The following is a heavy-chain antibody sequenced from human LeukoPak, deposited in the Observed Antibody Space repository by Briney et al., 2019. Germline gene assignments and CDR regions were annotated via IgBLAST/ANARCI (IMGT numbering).Heavy chain of an antibody. CDR1: GGSISSSSYY. V-gene: IGHV4-39*07. CDR2: IYYSGST. Sequence: LETLSLTCSVSGGSISSSSYYWGWIRQPPGKGLEWIGSIYYSGSTYYNPSLKSRVTISVDTSKNQFSLKLSSVTAADTAVYYCARGMGGWPLDYYYYMDVWGKGTTVTVSS. CDR3: ARGMGGWPLDYYYYMDV. J-gene: IGHJ6*03. D-gene: IGHD6-19*01.